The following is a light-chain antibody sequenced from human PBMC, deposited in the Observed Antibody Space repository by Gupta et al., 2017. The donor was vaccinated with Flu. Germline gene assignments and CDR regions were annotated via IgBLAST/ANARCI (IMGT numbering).Light chain of an antibody. CDR2: GAG. V-gene: IGKV1-NL1*01. Sequence: PSSLSASVGDRVFITYRASQGISNFLAWFKQQPGDVPKHHVIGAGRVTGVQTCGFRGLGCETVSTVTISNLQAEDVATYYCQQDNSSPCTFGQGTXVDIK. CDR1: QGISNF. CDR3: QQDNSSPCT. J-gene: IGKJ2*02.